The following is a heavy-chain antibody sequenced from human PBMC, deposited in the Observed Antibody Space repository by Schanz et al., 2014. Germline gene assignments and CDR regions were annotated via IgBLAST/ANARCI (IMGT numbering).Heavy chain of an antibody. CDR1: GFTLNNAW. Sequence: EVQLVESGGGLVQPGGSLRLSCAASGFTLNNAWMNWVRQAPGKGLEWVANIKEDGSVKDYVDSVKGRFTISRDNAKNSLFLQMNSLRAEDTAVYYCAKGRFGELSAFDIWGQGTMVTVSS. J-gene: IGHJ3*02. CDR3: AKGRFGELSAFDI. V-gene: IGHV3-7*02. CDR2: IKEDGSVK. D-gene: IGHD3-10*01.